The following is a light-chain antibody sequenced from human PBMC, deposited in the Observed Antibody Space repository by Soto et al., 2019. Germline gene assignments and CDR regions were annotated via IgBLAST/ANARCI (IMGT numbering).Light chain of an antibody. CDR3: QQRYSRPFT. Sequence: DIQMIQSPSSLSASLGVRVTITCRASHPISSSFNCYPQKPGKAPYRLLSAGFTLQSGVPSRFTGDRSGADYTLIIDKLQREDSATSFCQQRYSRPFTFGCGTKV. CDR2: AGF. J-gene: IGKJ4*01. V-gene: IGKV1-39*01. CDR1: HPISSS.